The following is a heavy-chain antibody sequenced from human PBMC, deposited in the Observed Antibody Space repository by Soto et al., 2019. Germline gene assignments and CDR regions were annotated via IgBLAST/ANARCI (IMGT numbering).Heavy chain of an antibody. V-gene: IGHV4-30-2*01. CDR2: IYHTGTT. J-gene: IGHJ6*02. CDR3: AATVFGEYSHYALDV. CDR1: GDSITSVGYS. D-gene: IGHD3-3*01. Sequence: PSETLSLTCAVSGDSITSVGYSWCWIRQPPGKALEWIGYIYHTGTTYYTAALKSRVTISLDRSKNRISLSLNSVTAADTAVYYCAATVFGEYSHYALDVWGQGTTVTVSS.